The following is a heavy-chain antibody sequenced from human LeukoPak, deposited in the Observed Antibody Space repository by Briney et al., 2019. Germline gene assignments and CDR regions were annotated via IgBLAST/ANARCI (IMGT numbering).Heavy chain of an antibody. J-gene: IGHJ4*02. V-gene: IGHV3-23*01. Sequence: GGSLRLSCAASGFTFSSYAMSWVRQAPGKGLEWVSAISGSGGSTYYTDSVKGRFTISGDNSKNTLYLQMNSLRAEDTAVYYCAKDQTRGYGATPIDYWGQGTLVTVSS. CDR1: GFTFSSYA. CDR2: ISGSGGST. CDR3: AKDQTRGYGATPIDY. D-gene: IGHD1-26*01.